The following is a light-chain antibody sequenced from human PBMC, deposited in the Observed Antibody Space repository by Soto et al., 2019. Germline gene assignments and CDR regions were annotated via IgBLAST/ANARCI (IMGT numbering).Light chain of an antibody. CDR1: NNDVGGYNY. J-gene: IGLJ1*01. Sequence: QSVLTQPASVSGSPGQSITISCTGTNNDVGGYNYVSWYQQHPGKAPKLMIYEVSNRPLGVSNRFSGSKSGNTASLTISGLQAEDEADYFCSSYTSSSSPYVXGTGTKVTVL. CDR2: EVS. V-gene: IGLV2-14*01. CDR3: SSYTSSSSPYV.